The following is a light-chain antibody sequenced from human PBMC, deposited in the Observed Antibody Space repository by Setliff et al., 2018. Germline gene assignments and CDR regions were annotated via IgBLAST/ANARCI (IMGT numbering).Light chain of an antibody. Sequence: QSALTQPASVSGSPGQSITISCAGTGSDIGAFNYVSWYQQHPGRTPKLIIYDVSNRPSGVSNRFSGSKSGYTASLTISGLQAEDEADYYCSSYITSRTLGVFGVGTKVTVL. CDR1: GSDIGAFNY. CDR3: SSYITSRTLGV. J-gene: IGLJ2*01. CDR2: DVS. V-gene: IGLV2-14*03.